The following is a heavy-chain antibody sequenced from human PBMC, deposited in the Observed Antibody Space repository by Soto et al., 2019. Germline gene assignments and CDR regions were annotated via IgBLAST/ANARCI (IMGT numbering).Heavy chain of an antibody. V-gene: IGHV4-59*01. CDR3: ARERYSGTWDNYYGMDV. J-gene: IGHJ6*02. CDR1: GDSISNYH. Sequence: SETLSLTCTVSGDSISNYHWIWIRQPPGKGLEWVGYIYNSGSTNYNPSLKSRVTISVDTSKKQFSLKLSSVTAADTAVYYCARERYSGTWDNYYGMDVWGQGPTVTVSS. D-gene: IGHD1-26*01. CDR2: IYNSGST.